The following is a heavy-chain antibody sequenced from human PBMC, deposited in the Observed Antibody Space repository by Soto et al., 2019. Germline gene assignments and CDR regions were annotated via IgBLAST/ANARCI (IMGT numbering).Heavy chain of an antibody. CDR2: INHSGSN. J-gene: IGHJ3*02. D-gene: IGHD2-2*01. CDR1: GGSFSGYY. CDR3: ARGLTVPHDAFDI. V-gene: IGHV4-34*01. Sequence: QVQLQQWGAGLLKPSETLSLTCAVYGGSFSGYYWSWIRQPPGKGLEWIGEINHSGSNNYNPSLTSRVTISVDTSKNQFSLKLSSVTAADTAVYYCARGLTVPHDAFDIWGQWTMVTVSS.